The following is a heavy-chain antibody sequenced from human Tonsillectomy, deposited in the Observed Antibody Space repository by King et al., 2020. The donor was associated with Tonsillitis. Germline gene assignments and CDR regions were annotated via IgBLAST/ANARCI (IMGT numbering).Heavy chain of an antibody. J-gene: IGHJ4*02. CDR1: GFTFTNYA. CDR2: ISVSVGST. CDR3: AKDNSDWPCQDY. Sequence: VQLVESGGGLVQPGGSLRLSCAASGFTFTNYAMSWVRQAPGKGLEWVSVISVSVGSTHYADSVKGRFTISRDNSKNTLYLQMNSLRAEDTAVYYCAKDNSDWPCQDYWGQGTLVTVSS. D-gene: IGHD6-19*01. V-gene: IGHV3-23*04.